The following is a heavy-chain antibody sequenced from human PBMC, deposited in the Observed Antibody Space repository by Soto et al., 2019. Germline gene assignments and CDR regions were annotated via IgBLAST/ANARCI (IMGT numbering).Heavy chain of an antibody. J-gene: IGHJ6*02. CDR3: AKDRPARLGMDV. CDR1: GFTFSFYP. V-gene: IGHV3-23*01. Sequence: PGGSLRLSCAASGFTFSFYPMSWVRQAPGKGLEWVSGISSSAGTTYYADPVKGRFTISRDNSKNTLFLQMDSLRPEDTAVYYCAKDRPARLGMDVWGQGTTVTVSS. CDR2: ISSSAGTT.